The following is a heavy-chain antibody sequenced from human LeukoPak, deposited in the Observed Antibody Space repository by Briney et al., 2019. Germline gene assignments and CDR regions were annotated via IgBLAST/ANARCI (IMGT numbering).Heavy chain of an antibody. CDR2: INRDGSKK. J-gene: IGHJ4*02. Sequence: PGGSLRLSCAASGFTFSDHWMHWVRQAPGEGLVWVSRINRDGSKKDYADSVKGRFSISRDNAKSTVYLEMNSLRAEDTAVYYCSRSLLGGADHWGQGTLVTVSS. V-gene: IGHV3-74*01. CDR1: GFTFSDHW. D-gene: IGHD3-16*01. CDR3: SRSLLGGADH.